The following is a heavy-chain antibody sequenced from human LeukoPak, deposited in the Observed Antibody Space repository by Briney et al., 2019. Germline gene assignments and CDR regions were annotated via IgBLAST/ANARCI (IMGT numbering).Heavy chain of an antibody. CDR3: ARDGPLATVTNHYFDY. CDR1: GFTFSSYG. J-gene: IGHJ4*02. D-gene: IGHD4-17*01. Sequence: GSLRLSCAASGFTFSSYGMHWVRQAPGKGLEWVAVIWYDGSNKYYADSVKGRFTISRDNSKNTLYLQMNSLRAEDTAVYYCARDGPLATVTNHYFDYWGQGTLVTVSS. V-gene: IGHV3-33*01. CDR2: IWYDGSNK.